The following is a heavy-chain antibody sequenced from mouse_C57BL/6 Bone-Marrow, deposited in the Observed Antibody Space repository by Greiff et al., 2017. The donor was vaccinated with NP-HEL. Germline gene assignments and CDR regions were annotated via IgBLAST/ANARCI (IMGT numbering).Heavy chain of an antibody. D-gene: IGHD1-1*01. CDR2: IYPRSGNT. V-gene: IGHV1-81*01. Sequence: QVQLQQSGAELARPGASVKLSCKASGYTFTSYGISWVKQRTGQGLEWIGEIYPRSGNTYYNEKFKGKATLTADKSSSTAYMELRSLTSEDSAVYFCARVGYYGSCYAMDYWGQGTSVTVSS. CDR1: GYTFTSYG. CDR3: ARVGYYGSCYAMDY. J-gene: IGHJ4*01.